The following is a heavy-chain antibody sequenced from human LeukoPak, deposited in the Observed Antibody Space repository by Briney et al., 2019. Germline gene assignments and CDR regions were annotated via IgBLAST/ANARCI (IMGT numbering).Heavy chain of an antibody. Sequence: PSETLSLTCTVSGDSISTYYYNWIRQPAGKGLEWIGRIYTTGSTHYNPSLKSRVSISLDTSKNQIYLELSSVTAADTAVYYCARDNGGDNWYSDIWGRGTLVTVS. CDR3: ARDNGGDNWYSDI. V-gene: IGHV4-4*07. D-gene: IGHD2-21*02. CDR1: GDSISTYY. J-gene: IGHJ2*01. CDR2: IYTTGST.